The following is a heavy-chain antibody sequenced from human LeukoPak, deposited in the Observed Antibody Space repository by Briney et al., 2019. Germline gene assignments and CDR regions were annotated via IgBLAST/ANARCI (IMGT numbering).Heavy chain of an antibody. J-gene: IGHJ4*02. CDR3: ARDTRQHDGGGDFDY. V-gene: IGHV3-64*01. D-gene: IGHD3-16*01. Sequence: GGSLRLSCAASGFTFSSNGMHWVRQAPGKGLEYVSAISSDGGRTYYANYVKGRFTISRDNSKNPLYLKMATVRAADMAVYYCARDTRQHDGGGDFDYWGQGTLVTVSS. CDR1: GFTFSSNG. CDR2: ISSDGGRT.